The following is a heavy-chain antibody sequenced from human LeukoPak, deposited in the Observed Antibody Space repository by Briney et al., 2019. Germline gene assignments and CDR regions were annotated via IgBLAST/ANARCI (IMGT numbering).Heavy chain of an antibody. CDR1: GGSISSYY. CDR3: ARGGIAAANWFDP. Sequence: SETLSLTCTVSGGSISSYYWSWIRQPPGKGLEWIGYIYYSGSTNYNPSLKSRVTISVDTSKNQFSLKLSSVTAADTAVYYCARGGIAAANWFDPWGQGTLVTVPS. J-gene: IGHJ5*02. V-gene: IGHV4-59*12. CDR2: IYYSGST. D-gene: IGHD6-13*01.